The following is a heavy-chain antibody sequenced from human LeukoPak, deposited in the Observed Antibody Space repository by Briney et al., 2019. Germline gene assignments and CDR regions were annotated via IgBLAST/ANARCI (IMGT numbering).Heavy chain of an antibody. CDR2: IYTSGST. CDR1: GGSISSYY. J-gene: IGHJ3*02. D-gene: IGHD3-22*01. Sequence: SETLSLTCTVSGGSISSYYWSWIRQPAGKGLEWIGRIYTSGSTNYNPSLKSRVTMSVDTSKNQFSLKLSSVTAADTAVYYCARHTSHYDSSGSPINAFDIWGQGTMVTVSS. CDR3: ARHTSHYDSSGSPINAFDI. V-gene: IGHV4-4*07.